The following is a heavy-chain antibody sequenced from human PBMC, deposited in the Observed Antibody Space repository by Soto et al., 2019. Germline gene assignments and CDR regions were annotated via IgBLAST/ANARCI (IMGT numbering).Heavy chain of an antibody. CDR1: GFTFSSYG. D-gene: IGHD3-22*01. J-gene: IGHJ4*02. V-gene: IGHV3-30*18. CDR3: AKAPPDYYDSSGYYHPTYYFDY. CDR2: ISYDGSNK. Sequence: GGSLRLSCAASGFTFSSYGMHWVRQAPGKGLEWVAVISYDGSNKYYADSVKGRFTISRDNSKNTLYLQMNSLRAEDTAVYYCAKAPPDYYDSSGYYHPTYYFDYWGQGTLVTVSS.